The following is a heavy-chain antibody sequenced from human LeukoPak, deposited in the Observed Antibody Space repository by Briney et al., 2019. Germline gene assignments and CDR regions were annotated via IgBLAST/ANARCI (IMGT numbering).Heavy chain of an antibody. CDR1: GFTFNYYW. Sequence: GGSLRLSCAASGFTFNYYWMTWVRQAPGKGLEWVANIKQDGSEKYYVDSVKGRFTISRDNSKNTLYLQMNSLRAEDTAVYYCAKASSRYGDYDYFDYWGQGTLVTVSS. J-gene: IGHJ4*02. CDR2: IKQDGSEK. CDR3: AKASSRYGDYDYFDY. D-gene: IGHD4-17*01. V-gene: IGHV3-7*05.